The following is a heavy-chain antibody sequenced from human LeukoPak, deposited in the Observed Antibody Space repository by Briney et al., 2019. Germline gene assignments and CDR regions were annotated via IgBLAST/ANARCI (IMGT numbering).Heavy chain of an antibody. J-gene: IGHJ4*02. CDR2: IKQDGSEK. V-gene: IGHV3-7*01. CDR1: GFTFSGYW. CDR3: ARAVRGVIGYFDY. Sequence: GGSLRLSCAASGFTFSGYWMSWVRQAPGKGLEWVANIKQDGSEKYYVDSVKGRFTISRDNAKNSLYLQMNSLRAEDTAVYYCARAVRGVIGYFDYWGQGTLVTVSS. D-gene: IGHD3-10*01.